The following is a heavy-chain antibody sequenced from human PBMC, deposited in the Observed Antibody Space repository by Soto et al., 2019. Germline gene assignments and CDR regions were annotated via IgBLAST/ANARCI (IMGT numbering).Heavy chain of an antibody. V-gene: IGHV3-23*01. D-gene: IGHD2-21*01. CDR1: GFTFGSYA. J-gene: IGHJ4*02. CDR3: AKKSEIAVPRYYFDL. Sequence: EVGLLESGGGLVQPGGSLRLSCAASGFTFGSYAMSWVRQAPGKGLEWVSSMNGGGGSTYYAESVQGRFTISRDNSKNTLYLQMNSLRVEDTAAYYCAKKSEIAVPRYYFDLWGQGTLVTVSS. CDR2: MNGGGGST.